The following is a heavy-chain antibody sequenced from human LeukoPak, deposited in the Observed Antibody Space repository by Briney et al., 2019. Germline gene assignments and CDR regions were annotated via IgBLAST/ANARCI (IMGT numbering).Heavy chain of an antibody. D-gene: IGHD5-18*01. Sequence: PGGSLRLSCTASGFPFIEYSMNWVRQAPGKGLEWISYIGISSGNTKYADSVKGRFTISADNAKNSLYLQMNSLRVEDTAVYYCARDHNYAFDNWGQGTLVSVSS. J-gene: IGHJ4*02. CDR3: ARDHNYAFDN. V-gene: IGHV3-48*04. CDR1: GFPFIEYS. CDR2: IGISSGNT.